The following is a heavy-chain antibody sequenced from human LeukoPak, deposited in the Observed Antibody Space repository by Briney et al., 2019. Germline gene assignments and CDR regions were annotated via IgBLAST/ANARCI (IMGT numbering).Heavy chain of an antibody. J-gene: IGHJ3*02. CDR2: FGPEDGET. V-gene: IGHV1-24*01. CDR3: ATVNGYCSGGSCYSRAFDI. CDR1: GYTLTELS. Sequence: ASVKVSCKVSGYTLTELSMHWVRQAPGKGLEWMGGFGPEDGETIYAQKFQGRVTMTEDTSTDTAYMELSSLRSEDTAVYYCATVNGYCSGGSCYSRAFDIWGQGTMVTVSS. D-gene: IGHD2-15*01.